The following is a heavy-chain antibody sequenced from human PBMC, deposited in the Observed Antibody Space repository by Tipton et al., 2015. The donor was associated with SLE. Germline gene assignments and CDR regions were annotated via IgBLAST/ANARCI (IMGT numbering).Heavy chain of an antibody. J-gene: IGHJ4*02. Sequence: VQLVQSGAEGKKPGASVKVSCKASGYTFTSYGISWVRQAPGQGLEWMGWISAYNGNTNYAQKLQGRVTMTTDTSTSTAYMELRSLRSDDTAVYYCARATCAARYSSGWYDYWGQGTLVTVSS. V-gene: IGHV1-18*01. CDR2: ISAYNGNT. CDR1: GYTFTSYG. D-gene: IGHD6-19*01. CDR3: ARATCAARYSSGWYDY.